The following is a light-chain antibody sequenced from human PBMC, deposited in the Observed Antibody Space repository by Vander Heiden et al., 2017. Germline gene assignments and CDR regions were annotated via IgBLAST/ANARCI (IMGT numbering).Light chain of an antibody. CDR1: QGISSW. CDR3: QQANSFPLT. CDR2: AAS. J-gene: IGKJ4*01. V-gene: IGKV1-12*01. Sequence: DIQLTPSPSSVSAAVGDRVTITCRASQGISSWLVWYQQKPGKAPNLLIYAASRLQSGVPSRFSGSGSGTDFTLTINSLQPEDFATYYCQQANSFPLTFGGGTKVEIK.